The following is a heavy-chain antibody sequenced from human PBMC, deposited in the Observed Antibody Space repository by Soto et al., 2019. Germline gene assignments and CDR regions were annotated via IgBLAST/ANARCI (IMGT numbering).Heavy chain of an antibody. Sequence: EVQLLESGGALVQPGGSQRLSCVGSRFTFSTNYGLAWVRQARGKGLEWVSSISGSGDGIAYADSVKGRFTISTDSSKNTLYLQMNNLRADDTAVYFCAKKCRGSCPFDYWGQGTLVTVSS. V-gene: IGHV3-23*01. CDR1: RFTFSTNYG. J-gene: IGHJ4*02. CDR3: AKKCRGSCPFDY. D-gene: IGHD1-26*01. CDR2: ISGSGDGI.